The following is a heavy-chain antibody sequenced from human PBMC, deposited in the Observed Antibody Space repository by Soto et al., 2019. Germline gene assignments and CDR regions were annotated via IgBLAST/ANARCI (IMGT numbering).Heavy chain of an antibody. CDR1: GFTFDDYA. D-gene: IGHD2-2*01. CDR3: AKDKRFLTVVVPAAIRGDAFDI. V-gene: IGHV3-9*01. Sequence: EVQLVESGGGLVQPGRSLRLSCAASGFTFDDYAMHWVRQAPGKGLEWVSGISWNSGSIGYADSVKGRFTISRDNAKNSLYLQMNSLRAEDTALYYCAKDKRFLTVVVPAAIRGDAFDIWGQGTMVTVSS. J-gene: IGHJ3*02. CDR2: ISWNSGSI.